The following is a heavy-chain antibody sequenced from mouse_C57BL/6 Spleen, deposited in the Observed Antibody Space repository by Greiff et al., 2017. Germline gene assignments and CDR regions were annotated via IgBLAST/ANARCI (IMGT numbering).Heavy chain of an antibody. D-gene: IGHD2-1*01. Sequence: EVKLVESGGGLVKPGGSLKLSCAASGFTFSDYGMHWVRQAPEKGLEWVAYISSGSSTIYYADTVKGRFTISKDNAKNTLFLQMTSLRSEDTAMYYCARQGYYGNSDYWGQGTTLTVSS. CDR3: ARQGYYGNSDY. CDR2: ISSGSSTI. V-gene: IGHV5-17*01. CDR1: GFTFSDYG. J-gene: IGHJ2*01.